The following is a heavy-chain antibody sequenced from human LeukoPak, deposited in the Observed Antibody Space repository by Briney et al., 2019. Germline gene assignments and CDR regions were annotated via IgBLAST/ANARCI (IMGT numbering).Heavy chain of an antibody. J-gene: IGHJ4*02. CDR2: ISYDGSNK. D-gene: IGHD3-10*01. V-gene: IGHV3-30*18. CDR1: GFTFSNAW. CDR3: AKDGLLWFGELSYYFDY. Sequence: PGGSLRLSCAASGFTFSNAWMSWVRQAPGKGLEWVAVISYDGSNKYYADSVKGRFTISRDNSKNTLYLQMNSLRAEDTAVYYCAKDGLLWFGELSYYFDYWGQGTLVTVSS.